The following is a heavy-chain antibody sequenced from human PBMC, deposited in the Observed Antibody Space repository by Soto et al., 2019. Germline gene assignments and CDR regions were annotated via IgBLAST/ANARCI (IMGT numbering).Heavy chain of an antibody. J-gene: IGHJ4*02. CDR1: GFTFSDHY. Sequence: GGSLRLSCAASGFTFSDHYMDWVRQAPGKGLEWVGRTRNKANSYTTEYAASVKGRFTISRDDSKNSLYLQMNSLKTEDTAVYYCARALYYDSSGYYYDSYYFDYWGQGTLVTVSS. D-gene: IGHD3-22*01. CDR2: TRNKANSYTT. CDR3: ARALYYDSSGYYYDSYYFDY. V-gene: IGHV3-72*01.